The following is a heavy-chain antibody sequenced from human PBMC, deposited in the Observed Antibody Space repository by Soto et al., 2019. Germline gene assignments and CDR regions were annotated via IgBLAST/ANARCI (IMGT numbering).Heavy chain of an antibody. J-gene: IGHJ6*01. D-gene: IGHD6-25*01. Sequence: QVQLVESGGGVVQPGRSLRLSCAAAGYTFSSHSMHWVRQAPGKGLEWVAAIWYDGSKKCYADSVKGRFTVSRDDSKNTLYLEMNSLRAEDTAVYYCARDPASSMDVWGQGTTVTVSS. CDR2: IWYDGSKK. V-gene: IGHV3-33*01. CDR1: GYTFSSHS. CDR3: ARDPASSMDV.